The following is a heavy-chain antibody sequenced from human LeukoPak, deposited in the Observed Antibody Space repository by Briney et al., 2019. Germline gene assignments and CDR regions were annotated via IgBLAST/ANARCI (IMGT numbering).Heavy chain of an antibody. J-gene: IGHJ5*02. V-gene: IGHV3-23*01. CDR1: GFTFSSYA. CDR2: ISGSGGST. Sequence: GASLRLSCAASGFTFSSYAVSWVRQAPGKGLEWVSAISGSGGSTYYADSVKGRFTISRDNSKNTLYLQMNSLRAEDTAVYYCAKYYSSSPPTGFDPWGQGTLVTVSS. CDR3: AKYYSSSPPTGFDP. D-gene: IGHD6-13*01.